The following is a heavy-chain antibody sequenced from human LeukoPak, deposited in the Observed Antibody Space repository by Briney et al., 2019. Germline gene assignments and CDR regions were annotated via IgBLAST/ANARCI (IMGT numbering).Heavy chain of an antibody. J-gene: IGHJ6*03. Sequence: ASVKVSCKASGYTFTGYYMHWVRQAPGQGLEWMGWINPNSGGTNYAQKFQGRATITGDTSITTAYMELGSLTSDDTAVYYCATGLQYGLWGVPYFYYMHAWGKGTTVVVSS. V-gene: IGHV1-2*02. CDR3: ATGLQYGLWGVPYFYYMHA. CDR1: GYTFTGYY. CDR2: INPNSGGT. D-gene: IGHD3-10*01.